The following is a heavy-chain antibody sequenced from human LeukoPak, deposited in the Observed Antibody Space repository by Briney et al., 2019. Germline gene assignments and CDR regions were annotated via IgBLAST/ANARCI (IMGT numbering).Heavy chain of an antibody. CDR1: GYTFTSYG. CDR2: ISAYNGNT. Sequence: ASVKVSCKASGYTFTSYGISWVRQAPGQGLEWMGWISAYNGNTNYAQKLQGRVTMTTDTSTSTAYMELRSLRSDDTAVYYCARVGYSPVGYYYMDVWGKGTAVTISS. CDR3: ARVGYSPVGYYYMDV. V-gene: IGHV1-18*01. J-gene: IGHJ6*03. D-gene: IGHD5-18*01.